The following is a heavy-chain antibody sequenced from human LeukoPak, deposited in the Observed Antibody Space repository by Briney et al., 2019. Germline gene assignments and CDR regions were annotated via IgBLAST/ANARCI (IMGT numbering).Heavy chain of an antibody. J-gene: IGHJ4*02. CDR3: ARHTYSSSFIGDSDY. D-gene: IGHD6-13*01. V-gene: IGHV4-59*08. CDR1: GGSISSYY. CDR2: IYYSGST. Sequence: SETLSLTCTVSGGSISSYYWSWIRQPPGKGLEWIGYIYYSGSTNYNPSLKSRVTISVDTPKNQFSLKLSSVTAADTAVYYCARHTYSSSFIGDSDYWGQGTLVTVSS.